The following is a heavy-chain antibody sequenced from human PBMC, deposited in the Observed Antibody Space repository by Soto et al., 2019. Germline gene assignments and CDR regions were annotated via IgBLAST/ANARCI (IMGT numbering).Heavy chain of an antibody. D-gene: IGHD6-6*01. J-gene: IGHJ4*02. CDR3: AKERYSSSSDSDY. V-gene: IGHV3-23*01. CDR2: ISGSALST. CDR1: GFTFSNYA. Sequence: GGPLRLSCAASGFTFSNYAMSWVRQAPGKGLEWVSAISGSALSTYFADSVKGRLTISRDNSKNTLYLQMNSLRAEDTAVYYCAKERYSSSSDSDYWGQGTLVTVSS.